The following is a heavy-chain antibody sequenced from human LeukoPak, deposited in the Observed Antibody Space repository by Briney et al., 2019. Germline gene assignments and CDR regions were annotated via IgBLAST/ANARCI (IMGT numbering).Heavy chain of an antibody. V-gene: IGHV3-15*01. CDR1: GFTFSNAW. D-gene: IGHD2-15*01. CDR2: VKSKTDGGTT. J-gene: IGHJ4*02. Sequence: KPGGSLRLSCAASGFTFSNAWMSWVRQARGKGLGGVGRVKSKTDGGTTDYAAPVKGRFTISRDDSKNTLYLQMNSLKTEDTAVYYCTTELFCSGGSCYYFDYWGQGTLVTVSS. CDR3: TTELFCSGGSCYYFDY.